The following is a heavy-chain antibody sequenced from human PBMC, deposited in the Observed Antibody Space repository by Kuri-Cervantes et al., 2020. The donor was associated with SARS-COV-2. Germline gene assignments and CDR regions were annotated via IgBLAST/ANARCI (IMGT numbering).Heavy chain of an antibody. Sequence: GGSLRLSCAASGFPFSSYAMHWVRQAPGEGLEWVAVISFDGSNKYYADSVKGRFTISRDNSKNTLYLQMNSRRAEDTAVYYCVRDGDHWNFDYWGQGTLVTVSS. CDR2: ISFDGSNK. J-gene: IGHJ4*02. V-gene: IGHV3-30-3*01. CDR1: GFPFSSYA. CDR3: VRDGDHWNFDY. D-gene: IGHD1-1*01.